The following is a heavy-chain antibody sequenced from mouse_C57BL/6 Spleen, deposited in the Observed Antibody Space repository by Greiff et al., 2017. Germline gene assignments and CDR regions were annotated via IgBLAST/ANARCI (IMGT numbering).Heavy chain of an antibody. V-gene: IGHV1-72*01. D-gene: IGHD4-1*01. CDR2: IDPNRGGT. CDR1: GYTFTSYW. Sequence: QVQLQQPGAELVKPGASVKLSCKASGYTFTSYWMHWVKQRPGRGLEWIGRIDPNRGGTKYNEKFKSKATLTVDKPSSTAYMQLSSLTSEDSAVYYCASSNWDWYFDVWGTGTTVTVSS. CDR3: ASSNWDWYFDV. J-gene: IGHJ1*03.